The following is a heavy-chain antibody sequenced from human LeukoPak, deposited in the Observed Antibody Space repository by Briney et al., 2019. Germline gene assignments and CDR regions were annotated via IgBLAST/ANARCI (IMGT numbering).Heavy chain of an antibody. CDR1: GFTFSSYE. D-gene: IGHD6-19*01. Sequence: GGSLRLSCAASGFTFSSYEMNWVRQAPGKGLEWVSYISSSGSTIYYAGSVKGRFTISRDNAKNSLYLQMDSLRAEDTAVYYCAASSGWYEWGFDYWGQGTLVTVSS. V-gene: IGHV3-48*03. CDR3: AASSGWYEWGFDY. CDR2: ISSSGSTI. J-gene: IGHJ4*02.